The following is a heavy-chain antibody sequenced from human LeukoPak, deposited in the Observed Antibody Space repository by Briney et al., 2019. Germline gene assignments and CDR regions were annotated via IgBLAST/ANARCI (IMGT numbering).Heavy chain of an antibody. CDR2: ISSSSSTI. CDR3: ARIHRRADASGHYYEDWYFDL. J-gene: IGHJ2*01. Sequence: GGSLRLSCAASGFTFSSYSMNWVRQAPGKGLEWVSYISSSSSTIYYADSVKGRFTISRDNAKNSLYLQMNSLRAEDTAVYYCARIHRRADASGHYYEDWYFDLWGRGTLVTVSS. CDR1: GFTFSSYS. D-gene: IGHD3-22*01. V-gene: IGHV3-48*01.